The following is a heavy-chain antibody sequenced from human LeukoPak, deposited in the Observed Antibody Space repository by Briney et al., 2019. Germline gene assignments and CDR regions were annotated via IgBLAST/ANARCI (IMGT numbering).Heavy chain of an antibody. V-gene: IGHV1-2*02. CDR2: INPNSGGT. Sequence: ASVKVSCKASGYTFTGYYIHWVRQAPGQGLEWMGWINPNSGGTNYAQKFQGRVTTTRDTPINTAYMELSSLRSDDTAVYYCARVRVGIVGTYFDYWGQGTLVTVSS. CDR1: GYTFTGYY. D-gene: IGHD1-26*01. CDR3: ARVRVGIVGTYFDY. J-gene: IGHJ4*02.